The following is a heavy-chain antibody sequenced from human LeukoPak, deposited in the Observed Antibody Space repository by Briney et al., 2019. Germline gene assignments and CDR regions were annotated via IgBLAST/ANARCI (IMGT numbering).Heavy chain of an antibody. D-gene: IGHD3-16*01. Sequence: SETLSLTCTVSGGSITNYLWSWLRKPPGKGLEWIGYIYYSGGTTYNPSLKSRVTISVDTSNNQFSLKLSSVTAADTAVYYCARQLGKFDAFDIWGQGTMVTVSS. CDR1: GGSITNYL. CDR2: IYYSGGT. J-gene: IGHJ3*02. CDR3: ARQLGKFDAFDI. V-gene: IGHV4-59*08.